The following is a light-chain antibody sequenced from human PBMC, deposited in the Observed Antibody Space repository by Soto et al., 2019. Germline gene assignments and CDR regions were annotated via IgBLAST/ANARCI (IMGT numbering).Light chain of an antibody. V-gene: IGKV1-39*01. CDR1: QSISSY. CDR2: AAS. Sequence: DIQMTQSQSSLSASVGDRVTITCQASQSISSYLNWYQQKPGKAPKLLIYAASSLQSGVPSRFSGSGSGTDFTLTISSLQPEDFATYYCQQSYSTLGTFGQGTKVDI. CDR3: QQSYSTLGT. J-gene: IGKJ1*01.